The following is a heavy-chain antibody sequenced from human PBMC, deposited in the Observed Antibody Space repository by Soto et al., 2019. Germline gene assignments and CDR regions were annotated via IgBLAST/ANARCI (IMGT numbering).Heavy chain of an antibody. V-gene: IGHV1-69*02. CDR3: AVYQLPKNWFDP. D-gene: IGHD2-2*01. J-gene: IGHJ5*02. Sequence: ASVKVSCKASGGTFSSYTISWVRQAPGQGLEWMGRIIPILGIANYAQKFQGRVTITADKSTSTAYMELSSLRSEDTAVYYCAVYQLPKNWFDPWGQGTLVTVSS. CDR2: IIPILGIA. CDR1: GGTFSSYT.